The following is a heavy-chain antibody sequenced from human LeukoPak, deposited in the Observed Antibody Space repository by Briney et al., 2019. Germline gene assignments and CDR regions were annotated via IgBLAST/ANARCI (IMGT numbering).Heavy chain of an antibody. V-gene: IGHV4-4*02. D-gene: IGHD3-10*01. Sequence: SETLSLTCAVSGGSISSSNWWSWVRHPPGKGLEWIGEIYHSGSTNYNPSLKSRDTISVDRSKNQFSLKLSSVTAADTAVYYCASSITSVVVDYWGQGTLVTVSS. CDR1: GGSISSSNW. J-gene: IGHJ4*02. CDR3: ASSITSVVVDY. CDR2: IYHSGST.